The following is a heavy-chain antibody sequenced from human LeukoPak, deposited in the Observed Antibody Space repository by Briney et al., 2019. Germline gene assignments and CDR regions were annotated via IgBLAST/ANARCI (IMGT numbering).Heavy chain of an antibody. V-gene: IGHV1-2*02. D-gene: IGHD3-10*01. CDR2: INPNSGGT. J-gene: IGHJ5*02. CDR3: ARDLLYYGSGSYKVGGSGWFDP. CDR1: GYTFTGYY. Sequence: GASVKVSCKASGYTFTGYYMHWVRQAPGQGLEWMGWINPNSGGTNYAQKFQGRVTMTRDTSISTAYMELSRLRSDDAAVYYCARDLLYYGSGSYKVGGSGWFDPWGQGTLVTVSS.